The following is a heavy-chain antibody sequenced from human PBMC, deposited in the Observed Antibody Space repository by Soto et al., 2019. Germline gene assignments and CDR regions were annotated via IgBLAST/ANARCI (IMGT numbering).Heavy chain of an antibody. CDR1: GGTFGSNA. Sequence: SVQVSCEARGGTFGSNAIRWVRQAPGQVLVWMGGIIPIFGTANYAQKFQGRVTITADESTSTAYMELNSLRAEDTAVYYCARGRVATIRSIPYYFDYWGQGTLVTVSS. CDR3: ARGRVATIRSIPYYFDY. V-gene: IGHV1-69*13. D-gene: IGHD5-12*01. J-gene: IGHJ4*02. CDR2: IIPIFGTA.